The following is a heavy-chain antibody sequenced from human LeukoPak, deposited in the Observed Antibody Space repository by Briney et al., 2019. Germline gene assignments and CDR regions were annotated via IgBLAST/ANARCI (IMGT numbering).Heavy chain of an antibody. J-gene: IGHJ4*02. D-gene: IGHD3-3*01. Sequence: SETLSLTCTVSGGSISSTTYYWGWIRQPPGKVLEWIGSIYHSGKIYYNPSLKSRRTISVDESKNQLSLKLSSVTAADTAVYYCARSLSFWSGYYPPDYWGQGTLVTVSS. CDR1: GGSISSTTYY. V-gene: IGHV4-39*01. CDR3: ARSLSFWSGYYPPDY. CDR2: IYHSGKI.